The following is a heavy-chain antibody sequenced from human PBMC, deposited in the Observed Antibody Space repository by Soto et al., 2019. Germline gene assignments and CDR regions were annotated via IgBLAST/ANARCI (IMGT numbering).Heavy chain of an antibody. CDR2: INPNSGGT. CDR3: ARGGKTTVKSYYYYGMDV. J-gene: IGHJ6*02. D-gene: IGHD4-17*01. V-gene: IGHV1-2*04. CDR1: GYTFTGYY. Sequence: ASVKVSCKASGYTFTGYYMHWVRQAPGQGLEWMGWINPNSGGTNYAQKFQGWVTMTRDTSISTAYMELSRLRSDDTAVYYCARGGKTTVKSYYYYGMDVWGQGTTVTVSS.